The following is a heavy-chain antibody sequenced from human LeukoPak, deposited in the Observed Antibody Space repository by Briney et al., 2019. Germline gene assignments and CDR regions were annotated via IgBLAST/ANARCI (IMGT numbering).Heavy chain of an antibody. J-gene: IGHJ4*02. Sequence: PGGSLRLSCAASGFTFSSYSMNWVRQAPGKGPEWASSISSSSSYIYYADSVKGRFTISKDNAKNSLYLQMNSLRAEDTAVYYCARDRDQAVTTDYWGQGTLVTVSS. D-gene: IGHD4-17*01. V-gene: IGHV3-21*01. CDR3: ARDRDQAVTTDY. CDR2: ISSSSSYI. CDR1: GFTFSSYS.